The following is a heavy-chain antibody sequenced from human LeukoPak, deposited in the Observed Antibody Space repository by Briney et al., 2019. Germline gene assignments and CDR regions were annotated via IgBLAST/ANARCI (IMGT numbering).Heavy chain of an antibody. D-gene: IGHD4-17*01. V-gene: IGHV4-59*01. CDR3: ARGGDYGDLRYFDY. CDR1: VGSITNYY. CDR2: FYYRGST. J-gene: IGHJ4*02. Sequence: SQTLSLTCTVPVGSITNYYCSCIRQPPRKGLEWIGYFYYRGSTNYTPSRQSRVSFSVDTSKNQFSLKFDSVAAADAAVYYCARGGDYGDLRYFDYWGQGTLVTVSS.